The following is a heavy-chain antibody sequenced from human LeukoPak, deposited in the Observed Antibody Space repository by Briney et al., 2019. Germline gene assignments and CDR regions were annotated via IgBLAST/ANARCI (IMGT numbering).Heavy chain of an antibody. CDR3: ARDGSGSRKLDY. D-gene: IGHD3-10*01. CDR1: GFSFSSYE. CDR2: ISSSGSTI. V-gene: IGHV3-48*03. Sequence: GGSLRLSCAASGFSFSSYEMNWVRQAPGKGLEWVSYISSSGSTIYYADSVKGRFTISRDNAKNSLYLQMNSLRAEDTAVYYCARDGSGSRKLDYWGQGTLVTVSS. J-gene: IGHJ4*02.